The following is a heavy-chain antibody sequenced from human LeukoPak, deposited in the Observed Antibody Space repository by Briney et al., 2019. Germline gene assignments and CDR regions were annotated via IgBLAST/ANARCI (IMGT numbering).Heavy chain of an antibody. Sequence: GGSLRLSCAASGFTFSSYAMSWVRQAPGKGLEWVSAIGSGGVSTYYAESVKGRFTISRDNSKNTLYLQMNSLRAEDTAIYHCAKTIGEPRTMYYFDYWGQGTLVTVSS. V-gene: IGHV3-23*01. J-gene: IGHJ4*02. D-gene: IGHD3-16*01. CDR3: AKTIGEPRTMYYFDY. CDR1: GFTFSSYA. CDR2: IGSGGVST.